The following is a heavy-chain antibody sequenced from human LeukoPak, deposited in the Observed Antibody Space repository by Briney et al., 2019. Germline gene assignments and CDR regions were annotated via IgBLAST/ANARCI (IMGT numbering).Heavy chain of an antibody. Sequence: LETLSLTCTVSDGSISGYFWTWIRQPAGKGLEWIGRMYSTGSNNYNPSLKSRVTMSLDTSKNHFSLNLTSVTAADTAVYYCVREPTSGREPTSGRPLDYWGQGTLVTVSS. D-gene: IGHD5-12*01. J-gene: IGHJ4*02. V-gene: IGHV4-4*07. CDR3: VREPTSGREPTSGRPLDY. CDR2: MYSTGSN. CDR1: DGSISGYF.